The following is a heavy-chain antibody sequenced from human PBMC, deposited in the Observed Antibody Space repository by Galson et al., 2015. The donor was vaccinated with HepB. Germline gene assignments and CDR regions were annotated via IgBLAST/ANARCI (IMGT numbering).Heavy chain of an antibody. CDR1: GFTFSSYW. D-gene: IGHD5-18*01. Sequence: SLRLSCAASGFTFSSYWMSWVRQAPGKGLEWVANIKQDGSEKYYVDSVKGRFTISRDNAKNSLYLQMNSLRAEDTAVYYCASAENVDTAMGEVGGYWGQGTLVTVSS. V-gene: IGHV3-7*03. J-gene: IGHJ4*02. CDR3: ASAENVDTAMGEVGGY. CDR2: IKQDGSEK.